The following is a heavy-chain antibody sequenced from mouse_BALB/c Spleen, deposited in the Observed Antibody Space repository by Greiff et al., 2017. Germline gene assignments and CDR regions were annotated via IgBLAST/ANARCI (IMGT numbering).Heavy chain of an antibody. CDR2: ISSGGSYT. J-gene: IGHJ4*01. CDR3: ARDYEDAMDY. D-gene: IGHD2-4*01. CDR1: GFTFSSYA. V-gene: IGHV5-9-3*01. Sequence: EVQVVESGGGLVKPGGSLKLSCAASGFTFSSYAMSWVRQTPGKRLEWVATISSGGSYTYYPDSVKGRVTISRDNANNTLYLQMSSLRSEDTAMYYCARDYEDAMDYWGQGTSVTVSS.